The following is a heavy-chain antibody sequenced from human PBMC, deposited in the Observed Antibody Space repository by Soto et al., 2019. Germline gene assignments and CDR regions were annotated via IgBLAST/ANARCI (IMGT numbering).Heavy chain of an antibody. CDR2: IYYSANT. CDR3: ARSGGNSYYYGMDV. D-gene: IGHD3-10*01. Sequence: QVQLQESGPGLVKPSQTLSLPCSVSGGSISSGGYYWSWIRQPPGKGLEWIGYIYYSANTHYNPSLKGRVSISADTSKNQFSLNLSSVTATDTAVYYCARSGGNSYYYGMDVWGQGTTVTVSS. V-gene: IGHV4-31*02. J-gene: IGHJ6*02. CDR1: GGSISSGGYY.